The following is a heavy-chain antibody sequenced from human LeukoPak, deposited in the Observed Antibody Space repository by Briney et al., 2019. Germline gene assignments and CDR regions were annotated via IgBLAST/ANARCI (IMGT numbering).Heavy chain of an antibody. CDR3: ARETSWYGIDY. Sequence: GGSLRLSCAASGFTFSSYRMNWVRQAPRKGLEWVSDISSSSSTENYADSVKGRFTISRDNAKNSLYLQMNSLRAEDTAVYYCARETSWYGIDYWGQGTLVTVSS. CDR1: GFTFSSYR. CDR2: ISSSSSTE. V-gene: IGHV3-48*04. D-gene: IGHD6-13*01. J-gene: IGHJ4*02.